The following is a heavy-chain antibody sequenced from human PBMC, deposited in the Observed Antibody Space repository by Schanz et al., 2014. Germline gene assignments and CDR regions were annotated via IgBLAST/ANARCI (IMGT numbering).Heavy chain of an antibody. Sequence: QVQVVQSGAEVKKPGASVKVSCKASGYTFTDYGVIWVRQAPGQGLEWMGWISTSNGNTNYIQKFQGRVTITADKSTSTASMELSSLRSEDTAVYYCASSGAGYSSSWDFDYWGQGSLVTVSS. V-gene: IGHV1-18*01. CDR1: GYTFTDYG. CDR3: ASSGAGYSSSWDFDY. D-gene: IGHD6-13*01. J-gene: IGHJ4*02. CDR2: ISTSNGNT.